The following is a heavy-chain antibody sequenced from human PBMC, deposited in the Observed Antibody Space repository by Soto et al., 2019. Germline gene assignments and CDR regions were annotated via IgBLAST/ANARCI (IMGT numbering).Heavy chain of an antibody. CDR1: GGSISSYY. V-gene: IGHV4-4*07. J-gene: IGHJ4*02. D-gene: IGHD1-26*01. CDR2: IYTSGST. CDR3: ARDNGWGSYSIYFDY. Sequence: PSETLSLTCTVSGGSISSYYWSWIRQPAGKGLEWIGRIYTSGSTNYNPSLKSRVTMSVDTSKNQFSLKLSSVTAADTAVYYCARDNGWGSYSIYFDYWRQGTLVTSPQ.